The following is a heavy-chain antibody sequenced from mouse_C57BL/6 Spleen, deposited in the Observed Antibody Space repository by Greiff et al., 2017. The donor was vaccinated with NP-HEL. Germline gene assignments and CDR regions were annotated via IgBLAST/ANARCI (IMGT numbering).Heavy chain of an antibody. CDR2: INPSTGGT. D-gene: IGHD2-10*01. Sequence: EVKLMESGPELVKPGASVKISCKASGYSFTGYYMNWVKQSPEKSLEWIGEINPSTGGTTYNQKFKAKATLTVDKSSSTAYMQLKSLTSEDSAVYYCARTYYGNDYWGQGTTLTVSS. J-gene: IGHJ2*01. CDR1: GYSFTGYY. V-gene: IGHV1-42*01. CDR3: ARTYYGNDY.